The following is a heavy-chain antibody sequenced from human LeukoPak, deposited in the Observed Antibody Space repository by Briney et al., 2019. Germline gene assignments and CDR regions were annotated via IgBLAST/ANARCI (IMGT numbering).Heavy chain of an antibody. V-gene: IGHV3-21*01. Sequence: GGSLRLSCAASGFTFSSYSMNWVRQAPGKGLEWVSSISSSSSYIYYADSVKGRFTISRDNSKNTLYLEMNSLRTEDTAVYYCAKVYDSGDYYYYYMDVWGKGTTVTVSS. J-gene: IGHJ6*03. CDR1: GFTFSSYS. CDR2: ISSSSSYI. CDR3: AKVYDSGDYYYYYMDV. D-gene: IGHD3-3*01.